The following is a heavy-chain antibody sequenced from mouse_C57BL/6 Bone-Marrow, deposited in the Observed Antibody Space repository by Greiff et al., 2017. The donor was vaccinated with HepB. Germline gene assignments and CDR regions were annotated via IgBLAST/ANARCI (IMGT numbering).Heavy chain of an antibody. CDR3: ASMITTRYFDV. J-gene: IGHJ1*03. CDR1: GYSITSGYS. CDR2: ISYDGSN. D-gene: IGHD2-4*01. Sequence: EVKLMESGPGLVKPSQSLSLTCSVTGYSITSGYSWNWIRQFPGNKLEWMGYISYDGSNNYNPSLKNRISITRDTSKNQFFLKLNSVTTEDTATYYCASMITTRYFDVWGTGTTVTVSS. V-gene: IGHV3-6*01.